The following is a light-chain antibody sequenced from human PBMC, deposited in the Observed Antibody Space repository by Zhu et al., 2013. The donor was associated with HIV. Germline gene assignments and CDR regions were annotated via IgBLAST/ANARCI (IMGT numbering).Light chain of an antibody. J-gene: IGKJ3*01. Sequence: IQLTQSPSPLSASVGDRVTITCRTSQGINSGLTWYQQKPGKAPKLLIYDASNLETGVPSRFSGSGSGTDFTLTINSLQPEDFASYFCQQSYDTPLTFGPGTKVDFK. CDR3: QQSYDTPLT. V-gene: IGKV1-39*01. CDR1: QGINSG. CDR2: DAS.